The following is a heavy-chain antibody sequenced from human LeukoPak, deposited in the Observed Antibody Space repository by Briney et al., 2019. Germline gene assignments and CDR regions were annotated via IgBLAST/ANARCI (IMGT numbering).Heavy chain of an antibody. CDR1: GFTFSSYS. D-gene: IGHD3-22*01. CDR3: AKKGYYDGSGYYMYYFDH. J-gene: IGHJ4*02. CDR2: ILYDGSNK. V-gene: IGHV3-30*02. Sequence: GGSLRLSCSASGFTFSSYSMNWVRQAPGKGLEWVAFILYDGSNKYYADSVKGRFTISRDNSKNTLYLQMNSLRAEDTAVYYCAKKGYYDGSGYYMYYFDHWGQGTLVTVSS.